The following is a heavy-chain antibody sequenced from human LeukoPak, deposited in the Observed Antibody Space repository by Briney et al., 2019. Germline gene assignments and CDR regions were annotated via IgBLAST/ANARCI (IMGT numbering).Heavy chain of an antibody. CDR1: GFTFSSYS. V-gene: IGHV3-21*01. Sequence: GGSLRLSCAASGFTFSSYSMNWVRQAPGKGLEWVSSISSSSSYIYYADSVKGRFTISRDNAKSSLYLQMNSLRAEDTAVYYCATRRCSIAACQASSHHCMDFWGKGTTVVVSS. CDR3: ATRRCSIAACQASSHHCMDF. D-gene: IGHD1-14*01. J-gene: IGHJ6*04. CDR2: ISSSSSYI.